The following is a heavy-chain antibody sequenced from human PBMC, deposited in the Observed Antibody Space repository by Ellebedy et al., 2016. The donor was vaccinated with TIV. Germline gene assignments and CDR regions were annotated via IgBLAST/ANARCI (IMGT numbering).Heavy chain of an antibody. Sequence: GESLKISCAAPGFTFSSYDMHWVRPAPGKGLEWVALISYDANNKYYADSVKVRFTISRDNSKNTPYLQMNTLRPEATAVYYCAKVPVGFCNRPFCFYLDDWGQGTLVSVSS. CDR1: GFTFSSYD. V-gene: IGHV3-30*18. CDR2: ISYDANNK. J-gene: IGHJ4*02. D-gene: IGHD2-2*03. CDR3: AKVPVGFCNRPFCFYLDD.